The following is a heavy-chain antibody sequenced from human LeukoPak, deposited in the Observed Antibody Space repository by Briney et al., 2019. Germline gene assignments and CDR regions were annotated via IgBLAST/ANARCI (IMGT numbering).Heavy chain of an antibody. D-gene: IGHD1-1*01. CDR3: ARELDYFDY. V-gene: IGHV1-8*01. CDR1: GYTFTSYD. J-gene: IGHJ4*02. CDR2: MNPNSGNT. Sequence: ASVKVSCKASGYTFTSYDINWVRQAAGQGLEWMGWMNPNSGNTGYAQKFQGRVTMTRSTSISTAYMELGGLTSDDTAVYYCARELDYFDYWGQGTLVTVSS.